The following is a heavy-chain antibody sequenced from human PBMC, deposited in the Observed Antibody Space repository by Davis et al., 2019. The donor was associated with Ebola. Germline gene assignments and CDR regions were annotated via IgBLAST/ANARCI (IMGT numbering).Heavy chain of an antibody. CDR2: ISSNGGST. V-gene: IGHV3-64*04. D-gene: IGHD3-22*01. J-gene: IGHJ3*02. CDR3: AKDHITMIVVVMDAFDI. Sequence: GGSLRLSCAASGFTFSSYAMHWVRQAPGKGLEYVSAISSNGGSTYYADSVKGRFTISRDNSKNTLYLQMNSLRAEDTAVYYCAKDHITMIVVVMDAFDIWGQGTMVTVSS. CDR1: GFTFSSYA.